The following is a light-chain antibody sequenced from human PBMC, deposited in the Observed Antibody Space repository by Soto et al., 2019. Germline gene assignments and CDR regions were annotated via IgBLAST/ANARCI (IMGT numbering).Light chain of an antibody. J-gene: IGKJ4*01. V-gene: IGKV1-39*01. CDR2: GAS. CDR1: QSISNY. Sequence: DIQMTQSPFSLPASVGDRVNITCRASQSISNYLNWYQQKPGRAPSLLIHGASSLQGGVPSRFSGSGSGTDFTLTISSLQPEDFTTYYCHQTYSAPLTFGVGTKVEI. CDR3: HQTYSAPLT.